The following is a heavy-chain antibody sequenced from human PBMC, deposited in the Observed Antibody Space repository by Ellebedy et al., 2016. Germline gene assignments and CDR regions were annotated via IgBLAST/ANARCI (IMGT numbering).Heavy chain of an antibody. V-gene: IGHV4-59*12. D-gene: IGHD3-16*01. CDR1: GGSISSYY. Sequence: SETLSLXXTVSGGSISSYYWSWIRQPPGKGLEWIGYIYYSGSTNYNPSLKSRVTISVDTSKNQFSLKLSSVTAADTAVYYCARDRGGYGAWFDPWGQGTLVTVSS. CDR2: IYYSGST. J-gene: IGHJ5*02. CDR3: ARDRGGYGAWFDP.